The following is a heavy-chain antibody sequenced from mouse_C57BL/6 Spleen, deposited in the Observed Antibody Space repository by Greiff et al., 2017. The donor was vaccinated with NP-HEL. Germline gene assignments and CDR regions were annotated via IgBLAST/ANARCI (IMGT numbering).Heavy chain of an antibody. CDR1: GYTFTSYW. Sequence: VQLQQPGAELVRPGSSVKLSCKASGYTFTSYWMHWVKQRPIQGLEWIGNIDPSDSEPHYNQQFKAKATLTVAQSSSTAYMQLSSLTSEDSAVYYCARGGYYGSSYDYAMDYWGQGTSVTVSS. V-gene: IGHV1-52*01. J-gene: IGHJ4*01. CDR3: ARGGYYGSSYDYAMDY. D-gene: IGHD1-1*01. CDR2: IDPSDSEP.